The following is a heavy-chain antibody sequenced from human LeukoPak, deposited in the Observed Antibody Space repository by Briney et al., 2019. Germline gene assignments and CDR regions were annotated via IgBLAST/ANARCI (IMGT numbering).Heavy chain of an antibody. Sequence: PSETLSLTCTVSGGSISSYYWSWIRQPPGKGLEWIGYIYYSGSTNYNPSLKSRVTISVDTSKNQFSLKLSSVTAADTAVYYCARVVSYYDSSGYWISHAFDIWGQGTMVTVSP. J-gene: IGHJ3*02. CDR3: ARVVSYYDSSGYWISHAFDI. CDR1: GGSISSYY. V-gene: IGHV4-59*01. CDR2: IYYSGST. D-gene: IGHD3-22*01.